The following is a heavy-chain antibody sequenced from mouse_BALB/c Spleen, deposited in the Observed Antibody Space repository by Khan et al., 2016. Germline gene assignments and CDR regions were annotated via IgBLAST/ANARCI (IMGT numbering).Heavy chain of an antibody. Sequence: QVQLQQSGTELPRPGASVKLSCKASGYTFTDYYLHWVMQRTGQGLEWIGEIFPGSGSTYYNEKFKGKASLTADTSSSTAYMQLGSLTSEDSAVYFCARSYYGYFAMDYWGHGASVTVSS. V-gene: IGHV1-77*01. CDR1: GYTFTDYY. J-gene: IGHJ4*01. D-gene: IGHD1-2*01. CDR3: ARSYYGYFAMDY. CDR2: IFPGSGST.